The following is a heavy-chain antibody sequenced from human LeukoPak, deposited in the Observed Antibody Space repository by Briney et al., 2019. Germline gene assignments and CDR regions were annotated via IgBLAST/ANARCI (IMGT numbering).Heavy chain of an antibody. CDR3: AKAGITISGPGDY. CDR2: IWYDGSNK. CDR1: GFTFSSYG. V-gene: IGHV3-33*06. Sequence: GGSLRLSCAASGFTFSSYGMHWVRQAPGKGLEWVAVIWYDGSNKYYADSVKGRFTISRDNSKNTLYLQMNSLRAEDTAVYYCAKAGITISGPGDYWGQGTLVTVSS. J-gene: IGHJ4*02. D-gene: IGHD3-3*01.